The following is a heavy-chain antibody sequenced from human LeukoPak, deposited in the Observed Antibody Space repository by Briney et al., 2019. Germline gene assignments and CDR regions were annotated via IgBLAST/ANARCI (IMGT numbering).Heavy chain of an antibody. CDR3: TTIRRGNIFGYFDF. CDR1: GGSMTTHH. J-gene: IGHJ4*02. V-gene: IGHV4-59*11. Sequence: SETLSLTCTVSGGSMTTHHWNWIRQTPGKGLEWIGYVFDSGRTKENPSLKSRVTLSADTSKNQLSLRLSSVTAADTAVYYCTTIRRGNIFGYFDFWGQGILVTVSS. D-gene: IGHD5-18*01. CDR2: VFDSGRT.